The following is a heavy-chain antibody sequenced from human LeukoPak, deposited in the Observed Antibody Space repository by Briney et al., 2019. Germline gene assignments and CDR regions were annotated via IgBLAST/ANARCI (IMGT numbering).Heavy chain of an antibody. CDR1: GGSISSGGYS. Sequence: SQTLSLTCAVSGGSISSGGYSWSWIRQPPGKGLEWIGYIYHSGSSYYNPSLKSRVTISVDRSKNQFSLKLTSVTAADTAVYYCARSPEVGQNDAFDIWGQGTMVTVSS. CDR2: IYHSGSS. D-gene: IGHD1-26*01. CDR3: ARSPEVGQNDAFDI. J-gene: IGHJ3*02. V-gene: IGHV4-30-2*01.